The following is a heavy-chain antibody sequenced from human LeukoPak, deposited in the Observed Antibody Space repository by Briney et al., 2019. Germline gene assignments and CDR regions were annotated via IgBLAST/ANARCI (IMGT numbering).Heavy chain of an antibody. D-gene: IGHD5-18*01. CDR3: ARDLRSGGVTYGQDS. CDR2: IIPKSGAT. J-gene: IGHJ4*02. V-gene: IGHV1-2*02. Sequence: ASVKVSCTASGYTFSDYFIHWVRQAPGQGLEWMAWIIPKSGATNYSQKFRDRVTVTSDTSTAYMDLSRLTSDDTAVYYCARDLRSGGVTYGQDSWGQGTLVTVSS. CDR1: GYTFSDYF.